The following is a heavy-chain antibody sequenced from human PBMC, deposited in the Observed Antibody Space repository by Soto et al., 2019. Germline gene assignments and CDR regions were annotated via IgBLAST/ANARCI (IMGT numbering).Heavy chain of an antibody. CDR3: ARSISVAMDF. D-gene: IGHD6-19*01. CDR1: GGSISSYY. Sequence: SETLSLTCTVSGGSISSYYWSWIRQPPGKGLEWIGYMYNTGSTIYNPSLKSRVTISVDTSKNQFSLKLNSVTAADTAVYYCARSISVAMDFWGQGTLVTVSS. J-gene: IGHJ4*02. V-gene: IGHV4-59*08. CDR2: MYNTGST.